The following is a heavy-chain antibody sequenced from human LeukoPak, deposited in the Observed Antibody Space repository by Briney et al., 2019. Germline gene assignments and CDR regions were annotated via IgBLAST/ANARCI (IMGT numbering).Heavy chain of an antibody. J-gene: IGHJ4*02. CDR2: ISYDGSHK. CDR1: GFTFSSYG. Sequence: GGSLRLSCAASGFTFSSYGIHWVRQAPGRGLEGVAIISYDGSHKYYGDSVKGRFTVSRDNSKNTVYLQMNSLKTEDTAIYYCAKEEGPNNNKPPGVDYWGQGTLVTVSS. V-gene: IGHV3-30*18. CDR3: AKEEGPNNNKPPGVDY. D-gene: IGHD1/OR15-1a*01.